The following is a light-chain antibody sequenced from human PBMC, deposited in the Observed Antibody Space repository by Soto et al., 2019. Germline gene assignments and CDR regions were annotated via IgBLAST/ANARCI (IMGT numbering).Light chain of an antibody. CDR1: QTISSW. CDR3: QHYNSYSEA. Sequence: DIQMTQSPSILSGSVGDRVTITCRASQTISSWLAWYQQKPGKAPKLLIYGASTLKSGVPSRFSGSGSGTEFTLTISSLQPDDFATYYCQHYNSYSEAFGQGTRVDIK. CDR2: GAS. J-gene: IGKJ1*01. V-gene: IGKV1-5*03.